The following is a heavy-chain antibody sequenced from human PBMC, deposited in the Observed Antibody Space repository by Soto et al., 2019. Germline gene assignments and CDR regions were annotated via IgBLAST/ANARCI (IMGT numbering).Heavy chain of an antibody. CDR3: ARGHSSSWFRNWFDP. Sequence: SVKVSCKASGGTFSNYAITWVRQAPGQGLEWLGRIIPIFGTTDYAQKFQGRVTITADESTTTAYMELRRLRSDDTAVYYFARGHSSSWFRNWFDPWGQGTLVTVSS. CDR1: GGTFSNYA. D-gene: IGHD6-13*01. J-gene: IGHJ5*02. CDR2: IIPIFGTT. V-gene: IGHV1-69*13.